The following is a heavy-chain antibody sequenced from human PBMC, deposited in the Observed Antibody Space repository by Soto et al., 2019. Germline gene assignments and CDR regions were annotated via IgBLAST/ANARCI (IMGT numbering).Heavy chain of an antibody. J-gene: IGHJ4*02. Sequence: ASVKVSCKAAGYTFTNYGSSWVRQAPGQGLEWMGWIVTYNGNTQSTQKLQGRVTMATDTFTSTAYMELRSLRSDDTAVYYCASMDIVLVPAATPDYHFDYWGQGTLVTVSS. V-gene: IGHV1-18*01. CDR1: GYTFTNYG. CDR2: IVTYNGNT. CDR3: ASMDIVLVPAATPDYHFDY. D-gene: IGHD2-2*02.